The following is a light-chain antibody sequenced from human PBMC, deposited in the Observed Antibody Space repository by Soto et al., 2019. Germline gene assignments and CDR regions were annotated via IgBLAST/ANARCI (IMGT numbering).Light chain of an antibody. CDR2: AAS. Sequence: DIQMTQSPSSLSASVGDRVTIACRASQTISTYLNWYQQKPGKAPKLLIYAASFLQSGVPSRFSGSGSGTDFTLTISSLQPEDFATYYCQQYYSFPQTFGQGTKVDIK. J-gene: IGKJ1*01. CDR1: QTISTY. CDR3: QQYYSFPQT. V-gene: IGKV1-39*01.